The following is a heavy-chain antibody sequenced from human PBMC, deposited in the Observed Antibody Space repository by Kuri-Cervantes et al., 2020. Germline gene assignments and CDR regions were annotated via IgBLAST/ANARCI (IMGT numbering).Heavy chain of an antibody. D-gene: IGHD2-2*01. V-gene: IGHV1-2*02. CDR3: AALYCSSTSCFNGGFDY. CDR2: INPNSGGT. J-gene: IGHJ4*02. CDR1: GYTFTGYY. Sequence: ASVKVSCKASGYTFTGYYMHWVRQAPGQGLEWMGWINPNSGGTNYAQKFQGRVTMTRDTSISTAYMELSRLRSEDTAVYYCAALYCSSTSCFNGGFDYWGQGTLVTVSS.